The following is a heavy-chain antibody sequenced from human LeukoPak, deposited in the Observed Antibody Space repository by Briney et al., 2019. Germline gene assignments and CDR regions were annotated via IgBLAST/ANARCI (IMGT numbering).Heavy chain of an antibody. J-gene: IGHJ3*02. CDR3: AKAVDLATISVDI. CDR1: GFTFSSYS. Sequence: GGSLRLSCAASGFTFSSYSMNWVRPAPGKGLEWVSGISGSGVYTYYADSVEGRFTISRGNSKNTLYLVMNSLRVDDTAVYYCAKAVDLATISVDIWGQGTMVTVSS. V-gene: IGHV3-23*01. CDR2: ISGSGVYT. D-gene: IGHD5-24*01.